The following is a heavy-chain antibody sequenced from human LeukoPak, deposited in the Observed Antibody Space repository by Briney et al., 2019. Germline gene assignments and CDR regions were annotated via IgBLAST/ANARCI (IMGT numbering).Heavy chain of an antibody. CDR2: MNPNSGNT. Sequence: ASVKVSCNTSGYTFSSYDVIWVRLAPGQGLEWMGWMNPNSGNTGYAQKFQGRVTMTGDTSISTAYMELSSLISDDTAVYYCARGTKSGLGESSVGYWGQGTLVTVSS. CDR3: ARGTKSGLGESSVGY. V-gene: IGHV1-8*01. J-gene: IGHJ4*02. D-gene: IGHD3-16*01. CDR1: GYTFSSYD.